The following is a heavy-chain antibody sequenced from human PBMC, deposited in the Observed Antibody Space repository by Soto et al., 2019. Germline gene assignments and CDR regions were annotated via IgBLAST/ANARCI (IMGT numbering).Heavy chain of an antibody. CDR2: IWYDGSNK. V-gene: IGHV3-33*01. CDR1: GFTFSSYG. D-gene: IGHD5-18*01. J-gene: IGHJ5*02. CDR3: ARVTEVQLWLIWFDP. Sequence: GSLRLSCAASGFTFSSYGMHWVRQAPGKGLEWVAVIWYDGSNKYYADSVKGRFTISRDNSKNTLYLQMNSLRAEDTAVYYCARVTEVQLWLIWFDPWGQGTLVTVSS.